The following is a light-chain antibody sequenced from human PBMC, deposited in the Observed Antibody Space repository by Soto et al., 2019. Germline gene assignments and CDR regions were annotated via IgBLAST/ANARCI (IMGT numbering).Light chain of an antibody. CDR3: QQYDASPLT. Sequence: EIVMMQSPATLSVSPGERATLSCRASQSVSSNLAWYQQKPGQAPRLLIYGASSRATGIPDRFNGSGSGTDFALTISRLEPEDFAVYFCQQYDASPLTFGPGTKVDIK. CDR2: GAS. J-gene: IGKJ3*01. V-gene: IGKV3D-15*02. CDR1: QSVSSN.